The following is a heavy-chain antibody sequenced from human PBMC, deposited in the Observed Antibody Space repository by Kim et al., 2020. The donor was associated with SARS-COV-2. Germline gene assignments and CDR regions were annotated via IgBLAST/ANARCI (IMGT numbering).Heavy chain of an antibody. CDR1: GFTFSGSA. J-gene: IGHJ6*03. Sequence: GGSLRLSCAASGFTFSGSAMHWVRQASGKGLEWVGRIRSKANSYATAYAASVKGRFTISRDDSKNTAYLQMNSLKTEDTAVYYCTRHYSSSSGDYYYYYYMDVWGKGTTVTVSS. CDR2: IRSKANSYAT. D-gene: IGHD6-6*01. V-gene: IGHV3-73*01. CDR3: TRHYSSSSGDYYYYYYMDV.